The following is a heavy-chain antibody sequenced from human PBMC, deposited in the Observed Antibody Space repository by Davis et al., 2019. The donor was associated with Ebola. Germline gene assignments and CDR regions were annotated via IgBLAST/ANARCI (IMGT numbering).Heavy chain of an antibody. CDR3: ARHGDYDPWFDP. CDR2: IIPVYGTT. CDR1: GGTFSSYS. J-gene: IGHJ5*02. D-gene: IGHD4-17*01. V-gene: IGHV1-69*13. Sequence: SVQVSCKASGGTFSSYSISWVRQAPGQGLEWMGAIIPVYGTTTYAQAFKDRVTMTADESTSTAYMELSSVRPDDTAVYYCARHGDYDPWFDPWGQGTLVTVSS.